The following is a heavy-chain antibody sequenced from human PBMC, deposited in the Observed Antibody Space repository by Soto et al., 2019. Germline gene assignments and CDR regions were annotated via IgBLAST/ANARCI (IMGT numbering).Heavy chain of an antibody. CDR3: ARTRVYDSYNYYGMAV. V-gene: IGHV6-1*01. D-gene: IGHD3-3*01. Sequence: SQTLSLTCAISGDSVSSNSAAWNWIRQSPSRGLEWLGRTYYRSKWYNDYAVSVKSRITINPDTSKNQFSLQLNSVTPEDTAIYYCARTRVYDSYNYYGMAVWGQGTTVTVS. CDR1: GDSVSSNSAA. CDR2: TYYRSKWYN. J-gene: IGHJ6*02.